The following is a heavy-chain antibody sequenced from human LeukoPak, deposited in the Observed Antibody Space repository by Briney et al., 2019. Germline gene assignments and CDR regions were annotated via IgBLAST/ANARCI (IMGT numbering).Heavy chain of an antibody. V-gene: IGHV3-23*01. J-gene: IGHJ5*02. CDR2: ISGSGGST. D-gene: IGHD6-19*01. CDR1: GFTFSSYV. Sequence: GGSLRLSCRDSGFTFSSYVMNWVRQAPGLGLEWVSAISGSGGSTYYADSVKGRFTISRDNSKNTLYLQMNSLRAEDTAVYYCAKDRGKQWPDNWFDPWGQGTLVTVSS. CDR3: AKDRGKQWPDNWFDP.